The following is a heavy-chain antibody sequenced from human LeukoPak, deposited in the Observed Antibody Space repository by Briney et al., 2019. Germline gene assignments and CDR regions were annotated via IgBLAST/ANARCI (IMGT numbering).Heavy chain of an antibody. CDR3: ATGYSKYYFDY. V-gene: IGHV3-7*01. CDR2: IKQDGSEK. CDR1: GFTFSSYW. J-gene: IGHJ4*02. Sequence: PGGYLRLSCAASGFTFSSYWMSWVRQAPGKGLEWVANIKQDGSEKYYVDSVKGRFTISRDNAKNSLYLQMNSLRAEDTAVYYCATGYSKYYFDYWGQGTLVTVSS. D-gene: IGHD6-13*01.